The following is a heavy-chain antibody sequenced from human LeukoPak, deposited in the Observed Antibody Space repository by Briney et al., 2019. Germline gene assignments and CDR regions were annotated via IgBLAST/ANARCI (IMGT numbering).Heavy chain of an antibody. V-gene: IGHV4-61*08. D-gene: IGHD6-13*01. CDR2: IYYSGSA. CDR3: ARGSIAAAEGSHWFDP. CDR1: GGSISSGAYY. J-gene: IGHJ5*02. Sequence: SETLSLTCTVSGGSISSGAYYWSWIRQHPGKGLEWIGCIYYSGSANYNPSLKSRDTISVDTSKNQFSLKLSSVTAADTAVYYCARGSIAAAEGSHWFDPWGQGTLVTVSS.